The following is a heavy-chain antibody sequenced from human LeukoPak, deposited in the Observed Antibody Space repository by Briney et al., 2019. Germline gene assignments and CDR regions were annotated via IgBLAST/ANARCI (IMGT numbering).Heavy chain of an antibody. V-gene: IGHV4-4*07. J-gene: IGHJ5*02. Sequence: SETLSLTCTVSGGSISSYYWSWIRQPAGKGLEWIGRIYTSGSTNYNPSLKSRVTMSVDTSKNQFSLKLSSVTAADTAVYYCARAVLVVDSSSWHGGRWFDPWGQGTLVTVSS. CDR3: ARAVLVVDSSSWHGGRWFDP. CDR1: GGSISSYY. D-gene: IGHD6-13*01. CDR2: IYTSGST.